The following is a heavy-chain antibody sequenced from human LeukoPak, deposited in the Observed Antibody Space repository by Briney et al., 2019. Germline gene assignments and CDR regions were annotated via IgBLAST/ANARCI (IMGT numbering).Heavy chain of an antibody. Sequence: GESLKISCKGSGYSFTSYWIGWVRQLPGKGLEWRGIIYPGDSDTRYSPSFQGQVTISADKSISTAYLQWSSLKASDTAMYYCARSYYYEKGYYYGMDVWGQGTTVTVSS. D-gene: IGHD3-22*01. V-gene: IGHV5-51*01. CDR3: ARSYYYEKGYYYGMDV. CDR1: GYSFTSYW. CDR2: IYPGDSDT. J-gene: IGHJ6*02.